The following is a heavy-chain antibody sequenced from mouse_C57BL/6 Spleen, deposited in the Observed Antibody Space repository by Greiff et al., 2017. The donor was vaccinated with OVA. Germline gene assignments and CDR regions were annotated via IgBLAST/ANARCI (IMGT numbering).Heavy chain of an antibody. CDR2: IYPGSGNT. D-gene: IGHD2-4*01. CDR3: ARSGDYLYWYFDV. V-gene: IGHV1-76*01. CDR1: GYTFTDYY. Sequence: QVQLQQSGAELVRPGASVKLSCKASGYTFTDYYINWVKQRPGQGLEWIARIYPGSGNTYYNEKFKGKATLTAEKSSSTAYMQLSSLTSEYSAVYFSARSGDYLYWYFDVWGTGTTVTVSS. J-gene: IGHJ1*03.